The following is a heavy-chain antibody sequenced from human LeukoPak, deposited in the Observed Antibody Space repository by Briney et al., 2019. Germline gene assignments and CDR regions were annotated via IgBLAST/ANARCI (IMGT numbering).Heavy chain of an antibody. CDR3: ARTHDYNNYPDY. D-gene: IGHD4/OR15-4a*01. V-gene: IGHV1-18*01. Sequence: ASVKVSCKASGYTLNRYGFSWVRQAPGQGLEWLGWISAYNGNTNYAQKVQDRVTMTTDTSTSTAYMELRSLSSDDTAVYFCARTHDYNNYPDYWGQGTLVAVSS. J-gene: IGHJ4*02. CDR1: GYTLNRYG. CDR2: ISAYNGNT.